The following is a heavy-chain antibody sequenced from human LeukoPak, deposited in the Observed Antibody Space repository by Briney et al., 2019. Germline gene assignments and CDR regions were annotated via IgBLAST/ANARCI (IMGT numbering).Heavy chain of an antibody. CDR2: IYYTGST. CDR3: ARDSSGYNNFDY. Sequence: PSETLSLTCTVSGGSISSGAYYWTWIRQHPGKGLEWIGYIYYTGSTYYNPSLKSRLTISVDTSKNQFSLKLSSVTAADTAVYFCARDSSGYNNFDYWGQGTLVTVPS. J-gene: IGHJ4*02. D-gene: IGHD3-22*01. CDR1: GGSISSGAYY. V-gene: IGHV4-31*03.